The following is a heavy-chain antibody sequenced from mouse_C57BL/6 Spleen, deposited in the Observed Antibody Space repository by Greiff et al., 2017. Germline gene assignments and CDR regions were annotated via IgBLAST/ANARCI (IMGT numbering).Heavy chain of an antibody. Sequence: LQQPGTELVKPGASVKLSCKASGYNFTSYWMHWVKQRPGQGLEWIGNINPSNGGTNYNEKFKSKATLTVDKSSSTAYMQLSILSSEDSAVYYSARAIVTSYYAMYYWGQGTSVTVSS. CDR3: ARAIVTSYYAMYY. CDR2: INPSNGGT. J-gene: IGHJ4*01. CDR1: GYNFTSYW. V-gene: IGHV1-53*01. D-gene: IGHD2-5*01.